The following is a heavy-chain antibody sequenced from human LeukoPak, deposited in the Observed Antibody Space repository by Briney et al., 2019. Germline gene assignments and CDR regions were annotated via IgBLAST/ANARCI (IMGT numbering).Heavy chain of an antibody. CDR1: GYSISSSNW. CDR3: ARPDYGDYYFDY. CDR2: IFYSGSI. V-gene: IGHV4-28*05. J-gene: IGHJ4*02. D-gene: IGHD4-17*01. Sequence: SETLSLTCAVSGYSISSSNWWGWIRQPPGKGLEWIGYIFYSGSIYYNPSLKSRVTMSVATSKNQFSLKLSSVTAADTAVYYCARPDYGDYYFDYWGQGTLVTVSS.